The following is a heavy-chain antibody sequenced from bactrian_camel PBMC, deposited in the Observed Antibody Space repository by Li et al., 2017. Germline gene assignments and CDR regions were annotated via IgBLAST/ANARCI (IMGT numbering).Heavy chain of an antibody. CDR1: GYTFSTYF. CDR2: VYVNGRGT. V-gene: IGHV3S6*01. Sequence: HVQLVESGGGLVQPGGSLRLSCAASGYTFSTYFMSWVRQSPDKGLEWVSAVYVNGRGTGYADSVKGRFTISRDNAKTTLYLQLNSLKPEDTAVYYCARNNKGMDYWGKGTQVTVS. J-gene: IGHJ7*01.